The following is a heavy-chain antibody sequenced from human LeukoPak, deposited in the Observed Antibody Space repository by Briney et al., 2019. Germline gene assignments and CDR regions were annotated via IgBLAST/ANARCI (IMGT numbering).Heavy chain of an antibody. CDR3: ARPNYGSGSYCFDY. CDR2: IRYDGSNK. D-gene: IGHD3-10*01. Sequence: PGGSLRLSCAASGFTFSSYGMHWVRQAPGKGLEWVAFIRYDGSNKYYADSVKGRFTISRDNSKNTLYLQMNSLRAEDTAVYYCARPNYGSGSYCFDYWGQGTLVTVSS. CDR1: GFTFSSYG. J-gene: IGHJ4*02. V-gene: IGHV3-30*02.